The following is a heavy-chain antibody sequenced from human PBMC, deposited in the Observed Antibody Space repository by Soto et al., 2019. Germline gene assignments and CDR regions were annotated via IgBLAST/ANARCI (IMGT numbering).Heavy chain of an antibody. Sequence: GGSLRLSCAASGFTFSSYAMHWVRQAPGKGLEWVAVISYDGSNKYYADSVKGRFTISRDNSKNTLYLQMNSLRAEDTAVYYCASLYCSSTSCLDVWGQGNTVTVSS. CDR3: ASLYCSSTSCLDV. CDR1: GFTFSSYA. CDR2: ISYDGSNK. V-gene: IGHV3-30-3*01. J-gene: IGHJ6*02. D-gene: IGHD2-2*01.